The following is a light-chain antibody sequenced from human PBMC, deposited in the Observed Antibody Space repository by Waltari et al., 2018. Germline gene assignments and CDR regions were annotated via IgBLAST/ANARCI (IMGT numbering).Light chain of an antibody. CDR1: SSDVGSYNL. CDR2: EGS. Sequence: QSALTQPASVSGSPGPSITISCTGTSSDVGSYNLLSGYPPHPGKAPKLMIYEGSKRPSGVSNRFDGSKSGMTASLTIAGLQAGDEADYYCCSYAGSSSDVFGTGTKVTVL. V-gene: IGLV2-23*01. CDR3: CSYAGSSSDV. J-gene: IGLJ1*01.